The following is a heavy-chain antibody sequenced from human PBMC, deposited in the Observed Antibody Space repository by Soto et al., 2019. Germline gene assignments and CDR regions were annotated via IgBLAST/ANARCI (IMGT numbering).Heavy chain of an antibody. Sequence: GGSLRLSCAAPGFTFSSYWMAWVRQAPGKGLEWLANIKQDGSEKYYVDSVKGRFTISRDNTKNSLYLQINSLRAEDTAVYYCARHPFGNFDHWGQGAQVTVSS. CDR3: ARHPFGNFDH. J-gene: IGHJ4*02. CDR1: GFTFSSYW. D-gene: IGHD3-10*01. CDR2: IKQDGSEK. V-gene: IGHV3-7*01.